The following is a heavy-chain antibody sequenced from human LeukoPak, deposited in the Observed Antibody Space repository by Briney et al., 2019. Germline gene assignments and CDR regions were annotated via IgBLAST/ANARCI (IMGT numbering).Heavy chain of an antibody. J-gene: IGHJ4*02. CDR3: ALFTYGPDN. D-gene: IGHD2-8*01. V-gene: IGHV4-34*01. CDR1: GGSFITYY. Sequence: ETLSLTCALYGGSFITYYWNWIRQPPGKGLEWVGEINHRGSTKCNPSLESRVTMSLDTSKKQFSLKLRSVTAADTAVYYCALFTYGPDNWGQGTLVTVSS. CDR2: INHRGST.